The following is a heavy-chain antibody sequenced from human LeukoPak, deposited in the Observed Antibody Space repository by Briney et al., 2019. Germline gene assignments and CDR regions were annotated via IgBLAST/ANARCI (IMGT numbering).Heavy chain of an antibody. CDR2: INHSGST. V-gene: IGHV4-34*01. CDR3: ARGWAYFDY. Sequence: SETLSLTCAVYGGSFSGYYWSWIRQSPGKGLEWIGEINHSGSTNYNPSLKSRVTISVDTSKNQFSLNLTSVTAADTAVYFCARGWAYFDYWGQGTLVTVSS. CDR1: GGSFSGYY. D-gene: IGHD1-26*01. J-gene: IGHJ4*02.